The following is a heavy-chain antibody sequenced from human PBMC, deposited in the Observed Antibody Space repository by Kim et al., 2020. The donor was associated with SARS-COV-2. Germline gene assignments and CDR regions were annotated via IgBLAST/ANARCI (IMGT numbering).Heavy chain of an antibody. CDR1: GFSFTSYW. CDR3: ATKGPAGGHYYFDS. V-gene: IGHV5-51*01. Sequence: GESLKISCKGSGFSFTSYWIGWVRQMPGKGLEWMGIISPGDFNTRYSPSFQGQVTISADKSVNTTYLQWSSLKASDTAMYYCATKGPAGGHYYFDSWGQGTLVTVSS. D-gene: IGHD6-25*01. J-gene: IGHJ4*02. CDR2: ISPGDFNT.